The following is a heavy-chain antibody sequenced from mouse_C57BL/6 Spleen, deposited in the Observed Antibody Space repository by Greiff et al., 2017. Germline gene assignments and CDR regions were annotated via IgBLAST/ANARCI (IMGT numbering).Heavy chain of an antibody. CDR3: ARRFYDGNPHYYAMEY. J-gene: IGHJ4*01. Sequence: QVQLKQPGAELVMPGASVKLSCKASGYTFTSYWMHWVKQRPGQGLEWIGEIDPSDSYTNYNQKFKGKSTLTVDKSSSTAFMQRSSLPSEDSAVYCCARRFYDGNPHYYAMEYWGQGTSVTVS. CDR2: IDPSDSYT. V-gene: IGHV1-69*01. D-gene: IGHD2-3*01. CDR1: GYTFTSYW.